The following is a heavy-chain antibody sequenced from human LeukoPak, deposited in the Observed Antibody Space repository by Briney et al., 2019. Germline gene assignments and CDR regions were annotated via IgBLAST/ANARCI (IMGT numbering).Heavy chain of an antibody. CDR1: GFTFSSYA. J-gene: IGHJ6*02. V-gene: IGHV3-23*01. D-gene: IGHD6-25*01. Sequence: GGSLRLSCAASGFTFSSYAMSWVRQAPGKGLERVSVISGSGDTTYYADSVKGRFTISRDNSKNTLYLQMNSLRAEDTAVYYCAKGGVSRYYYYGMDVWGQGTTVTVSS. CDR2: ISGSGDTT. CDR3: AKGGVSRYYYYGMDV.